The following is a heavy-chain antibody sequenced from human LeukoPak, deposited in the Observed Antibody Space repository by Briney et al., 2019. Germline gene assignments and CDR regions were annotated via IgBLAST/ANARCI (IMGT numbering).Heavy chain of an antibody. V-gene: IGHV3-66*01. CDR3: ARVGFHPGDYYFDY. CDR1: GFTVSSNC. Sequence: GGSLRLSCAASGFTVSSNCMSWVRQAPGKGLEWVSVIYSGGSTYYADSVKGRFTISRDNSKNTLYLQMNSLRAEDTAVYYCARVGFHPGDYYFDYWGQGTLVTVSS. J-gene: IGHJ4*02. D-gene: IGHD2-21*01. CDR2: IYSGGST.